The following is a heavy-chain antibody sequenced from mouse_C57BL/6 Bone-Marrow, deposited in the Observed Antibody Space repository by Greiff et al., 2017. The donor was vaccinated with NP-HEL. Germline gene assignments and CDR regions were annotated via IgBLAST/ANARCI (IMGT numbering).Heavy chain of an antibody. CDR3: AGITTVVATDFDY. CDR1: GYTFTSYW. D-gene: IGHD1-1*01. V-gene: IGHV1-55*01. Sequence: VQLQQPGAEFVKPGASVKMSCKASGYTFTSYWITWVKQRPGQGLEWIGDIYPGSGSTNYNEKFKSKATLTVDTSSSTAYMQLSSLTSEDSAVYYCAGITTVVATDFDYWGQGTTLTVSS. J-gene: IGHJ2*01. CDR2: IYPGSGST.